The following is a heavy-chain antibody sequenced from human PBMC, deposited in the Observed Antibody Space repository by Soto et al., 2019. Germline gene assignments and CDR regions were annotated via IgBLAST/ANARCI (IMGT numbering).Heavy chain of an antibody. Sequence: SETLSLTCRVSNGSISGFYWTWIRQPPGKVRERIGYIHYSGRSDYTPSPTSRATMSVDTSKTQSSLNLKSPTAAATAVYDCLRAGVGIGIHFDSWGRGTLVTDSS. CDR2: IHYSGRS. CDR1: NGSISGFY. D-gene: IGHD1-26*01. CDR3: LRAGVGIGIHFDS. J-gene: IGHJ4*01. V-gene: IGHV4-59*12.